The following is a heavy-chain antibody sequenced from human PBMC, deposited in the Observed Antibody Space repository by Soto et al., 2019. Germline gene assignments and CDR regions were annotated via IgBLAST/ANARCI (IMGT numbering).Heavy chain of an antibody. Sequence: EVQLVESGGGLVKPGGSLRLSCAASGFTFSSYIMNWVRQAPGKGLEWVSSISSSSSYIYYADSVKGRFTISRDNAKNSLYLQMNSLRAEDTAVYYCATLGATLGRDAFDIWGQGTMVTVSS. J-gene: IGHJ3*02. V-gene: IGHV3-21*01. D-gene: IGHD1-26*01. CDR2: ISSSSSYI. CDR3: ATLGATLGRDAFDI. CDR1: GFTFSSYI.